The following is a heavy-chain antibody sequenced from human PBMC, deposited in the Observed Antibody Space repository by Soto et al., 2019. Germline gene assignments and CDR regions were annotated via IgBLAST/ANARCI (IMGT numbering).Heavy chain of an antibody. V-gene: IGHV3-30*18. CDR2: ISYDGSNK. CDR3: AKEGGGQLVT. J-gene: IGHJ5*02. Sequence: QVQLVESGGGVVQPGRSLRLSCAASGFTFSSYGMHWVRQAPGKGLEWVAVISYDGSNKYYADSVKGRFTISRDNSKNTLYLQMNSLRAEDTAVYYCAKEGGGQLVTWGQGTLVTVSS. D-gene: IGHD6-6*01. CDR1: GFTFSSYG.